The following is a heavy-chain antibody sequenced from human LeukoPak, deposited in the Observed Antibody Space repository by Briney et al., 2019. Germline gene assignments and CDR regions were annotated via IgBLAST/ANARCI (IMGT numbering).Heavy chain of an antibody. CDR2: ISYDGSNK. J-gene: IGHJ6*02. CDR1: GFTFSSYG. V-gene: IGHV3-30*18. D-gene: IGHD6-19*01. Sequence: PGRSLRLSCAASGFTFSSYGMHWVRQAPGKGLEWVAVISYDGSNKYYADSVKGRFTISRDNSKNTLYLQMNSLRAEDTAVYYCAKGSSGWYYYYYYGMDVWGQGTTVTVSS. CDR3: AKGSSGWYYYYYYGMDV.